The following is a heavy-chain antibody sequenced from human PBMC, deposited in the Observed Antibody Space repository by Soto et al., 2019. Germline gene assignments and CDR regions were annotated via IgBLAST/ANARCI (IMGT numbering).Heavy chain of an antibody. CDR2: ISAHNRNT. Sequence: QVHLVQSGAEVKKPGASVKVSCKGSGYAFTTYGITWVRQAPGQGLAWMGWISAHNRNTNYAQKRQGRVTVTRDTSTSTAYMELRSLRSDDTAVYYCARGRYGDYWGQGALVTVSS. CDR3: ARGRYGDY. CDR1: GYAFTTYG. V-gene: IGHV1-18*01. D-gene: IGHD1-1*01. J-gene: IGHJ4*02.